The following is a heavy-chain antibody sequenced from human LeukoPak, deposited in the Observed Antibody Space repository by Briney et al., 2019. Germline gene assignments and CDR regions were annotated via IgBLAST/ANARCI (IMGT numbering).Heavy chain of an antibody. Sequence: SQTLSLTCTVSGGSISSGDYYWSWIRQPPGKGLEWIGYIYYSGSTYYNPSLKSRVTISVDTSKNQFSLKLSSVTAADTAVYYCARVLLYLYGMDVWGQGTTVTVSS. D-gene: IGHD2-8*01. J-gene: IGHJ6*02. CDR2: IYYSGST. CDR3: ARVLLYLYGMDV. CDR1: GGSISSGDYY. V-gene: IGHV4-30-4*08.